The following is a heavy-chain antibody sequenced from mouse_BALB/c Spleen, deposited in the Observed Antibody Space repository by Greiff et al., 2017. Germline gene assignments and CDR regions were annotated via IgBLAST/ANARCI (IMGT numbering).Heavy chain of an antibody. CDR2: INPYNDGT. Sequence: VQLKQSGPELVKPGASVKMSCKASGYTFTSYVMHWVKQKPGQGLEWIGYINPYNDGTKYNEKFKGKATLTSDKSSSTAYMELSSLTSEDSAVYYCARGGTGTSFAYWGQGTLVTVSA. CDR3: ARGGTGTSFAY. D-gene: IGHD4-1*01. V-gene: IGHV1-14*01. J-gene: IGHJ3*01. CDR1: GYTFTSYV.